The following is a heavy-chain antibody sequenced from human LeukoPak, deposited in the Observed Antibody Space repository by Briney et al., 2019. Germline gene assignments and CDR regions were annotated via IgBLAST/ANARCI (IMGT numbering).Heavy chain of an antibody. CDR2: IYSGGST. J-gene: IGHJ3*02. CDR3: ARALAYCGGDCYSSAFDI. D-gene: IGHD2-21*02. CDR1: GFTVSSNY. Sequence: PGGSLRLSCAASGFTVSSNYMSWVRQAPGKGLEWVSVIYSGGSTYYADSVKGRFTISRDNSKNTLYLQMNSLRAEDTAVYYCARALAYCGGDCYSSAFDIWGQGTMVTVSS. V-gene: IGHV3-66*01.